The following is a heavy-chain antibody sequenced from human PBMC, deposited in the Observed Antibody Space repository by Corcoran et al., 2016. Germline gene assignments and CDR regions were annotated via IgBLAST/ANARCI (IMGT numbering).Heavy chain of an antibody. CDR3: ASSRGSGWWRDYFDY. D-gene: IGHD6-19*01. Sequence: QVQLQESGPELVKPSETLSLTCTVSGGSISSYYWSWIGQPTGKGLEWIGRIYTSGSTNYNPSLKGRVTMSVDTSKNQFSLKLSSVTAADTAVYYCASSRGSGWWRDYFDYWGQGTLVTVSS. CDR1: GGSISSYY. CDR2: IYTSGST. J-gene: IGHJ4*02. V-gene: IGHV4-4*07.